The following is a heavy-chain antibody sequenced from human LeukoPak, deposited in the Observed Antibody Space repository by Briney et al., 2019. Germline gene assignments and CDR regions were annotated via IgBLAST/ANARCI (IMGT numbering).Heavy chain of an antibody. Sequence: ASVKVSCKASGYTFTGYYMHWVRQAPGQGLEWMGIINPSGGSTSYAQKFQGRVTMTRDMSTSTVYMELSSLRSEDTAVYYCARASASDWFDPWGQGTLVTVSS. CDR3: ARASASDWFDP. V-gene: IGHV1-46*01. J-gene: IGHJ5*02. D-gene: IGHD5-18*01. CDR1: GYTFTGYY. CDR2: INPSGGST.